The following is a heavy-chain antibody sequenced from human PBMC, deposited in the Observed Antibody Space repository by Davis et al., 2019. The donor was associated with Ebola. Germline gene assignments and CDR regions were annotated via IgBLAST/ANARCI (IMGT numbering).Heavy chain of an antibody. CDR3: ARALHDEVLDY. CDR1: DFTFSNHA. Sequence: GESLKISCVASDFTFSNHAMHWVRQAPGKGLEGVAVTSHNERERFYGESVQGRFTISRDNSENVLYLQMDSLRPDDTAIYFCARALHDEVLDYWGQGTPVTVSS. J-gene: IGHJ4*02. CDR2: TSHNERER. V-gene: IGHV3-30*04. D-gene: IGHD1-1*01.